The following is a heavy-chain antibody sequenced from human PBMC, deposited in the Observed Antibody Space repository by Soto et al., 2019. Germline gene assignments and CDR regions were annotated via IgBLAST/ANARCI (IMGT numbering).Heavy chain of an antibody. D-gene: IGHD2-8*01. CDR2: ISAYNGDT. V-gene: IGHV1-18*01. CDR1: GYTFTSYV. CDR3: ARSGAYCTSITCLFDSF. Sequence: VASVKVSWKASGYTFTSYVYAWVRQAPGQGLEWMGWISAYNGDTNYAQKFQDRVTLTTDTSTTTAYMELRNLGSDDTAVYYCARSGAYCTSITCLFDSFWG. J-gene: IGHJ1*01.